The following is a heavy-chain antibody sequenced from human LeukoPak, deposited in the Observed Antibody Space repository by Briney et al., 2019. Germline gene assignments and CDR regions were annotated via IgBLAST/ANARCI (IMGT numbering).Heavy chain of an antibody. D-gene: IGHD3-16*01. J-gene: IGHJ3*02. CDR1: GGSISSSSHY. Sequence: SETLSLTCTVSGGSISSSSHYWGWIRQPPGKGLEWIGSIYYSGSTYYNSSLKSRVTMSVDMSKNQFSLKLSSVTAADTAVYYCANEYDGDAFDIWGQGTMVTVSS. CDR3: ANEYDGDAFDI. CDR2: IYYSGST. V-gene: IGHV4-39*01.